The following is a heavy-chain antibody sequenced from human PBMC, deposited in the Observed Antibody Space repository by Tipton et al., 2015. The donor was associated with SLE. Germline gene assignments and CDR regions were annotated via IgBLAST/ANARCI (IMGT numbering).Heavy chain of an antibody. Sequence: TLSLTCAVSGYSFSSGYYWGWIRQPPGKGLEWIGAFSHSGSTYYNPSLKSRVTISVGTSKNQFSLKMSSVTAADTAVYYCARDPPSSYYYGMDVWGQGTTVTVSS. J-gene: IGHJ6*02. V-gene: IGHV4-38-2*02. CDR2: FSHSGST. CDR1: GYSFSSGYY. D-gene: IGHD3-10*01. CDR3: ARDPPSSYYYGMDV.